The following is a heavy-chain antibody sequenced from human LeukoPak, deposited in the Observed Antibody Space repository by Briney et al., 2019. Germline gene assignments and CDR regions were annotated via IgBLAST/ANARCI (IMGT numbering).Heavy chain of an antibody. J-gene: IGHJ4*02. CDR3: ARHLPYGPFDY. V-gene: IGHV4-59*08. Sequence: SETLSLTCTVSGGSISSYSWSWIRQPPGKGLEWIGYIYYSGSTNYNPSLKSRVTISVDTSKNQFSLKLSSVTAADTAVYYCARHLPYGPFDYWGQGTLVTVSS. CDR2: IYYSGST. CDR1: GGSISSYS. D-gene: IGHD4-17*01.